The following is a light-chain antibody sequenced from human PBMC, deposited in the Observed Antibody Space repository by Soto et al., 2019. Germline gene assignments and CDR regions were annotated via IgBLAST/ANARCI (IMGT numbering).Light chain of an antibody. J-gene: IGKJ1*01. Sequence: DIQMTHSPSTLSGSVGDRVTTTCQSSQTISSWLAWYQQKPGKAPKLLIYKASTLKSGVPSRFSGSGSGTEFTLTISSLQPDDFATYYCQHYKSYSEALGQGTKVDIK. CDR2: KAS. CDR1: QTISSW. CDR3: QHYKSYSEA. V-gene: IGKV1-5*03.